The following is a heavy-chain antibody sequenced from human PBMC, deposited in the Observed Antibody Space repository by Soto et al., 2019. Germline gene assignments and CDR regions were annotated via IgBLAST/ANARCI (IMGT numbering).Heavy chain of an antibody. V-gene: IGHV3-30-3*01. CDR1: GFTFRSYS. CDR3: ARLSVYCSGGSCYGWLDP. J-gene: IGHJ5*02. Sequence: WGAPRLSCAASGFTFRSYSMHWVRQAPGKGLEWVAVISYDGSNKYYADSVKGRFTISRDNSKNTLYLQMNSLRAEDTAVYYCARLSVYCSGGSCYGWLDPWGQGTPVTVSS. CDR2: ISYDGSNK. D-gene: IGHD2-15*01.